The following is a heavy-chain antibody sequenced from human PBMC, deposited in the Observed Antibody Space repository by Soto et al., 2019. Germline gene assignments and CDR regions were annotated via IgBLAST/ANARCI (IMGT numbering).Heavy chain of an antibody. J-gene: IGHJ6*02. CDR3: AKERAVVVPDSINYFGMEV. D-gene: IGHD2-2*01. CDR1: GFTFDDYT. Sequence: PGGSLRLSCAASGFTFDDYTLHWVRQAPGKGLEWVSLISWDGNSTYYADSVKGRFTISRDNSKNSLFLQMNSLRSEDTALYYCAKERAVVVPDSINYFGMEVWGQGTTVTVSS. V-gene: IGHV3-43*01. CDR2: ISWDGNST.